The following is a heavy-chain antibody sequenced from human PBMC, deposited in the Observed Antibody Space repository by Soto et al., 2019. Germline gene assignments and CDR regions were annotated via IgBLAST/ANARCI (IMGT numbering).Heavy chain of an antibody. CDR2: IYYSGST. CDR1: GGSISSSSYY. J-gene: IGHJ6*03. CDR3: DGVVGSYYYYYMDV. Sequence: SETLSLTCTVSGGSISSSSYYWGWIRQPPGKGLEWIGSIYYSGSTYYNPSLKSRVTISVDTSKNQFSLKLSSVTAADTAVYYCDGVVGSYYYYYMDVWGKGTTVTVSS. D-gene: IGHD2-15*01. V-gene: IGHV4-39*01.